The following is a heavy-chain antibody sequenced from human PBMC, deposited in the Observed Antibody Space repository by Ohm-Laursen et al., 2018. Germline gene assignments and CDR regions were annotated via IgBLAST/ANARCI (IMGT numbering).Heavy chain of an antibody. D-gene: IGHD6-19*01. Sequence: GSLRLSCTASGFTFSSFDMSWVRQAPVKGLEWVSHISTSGGSTYYADSVKGRFTVSRDNSKNTLYLQMNSLRADDTALYYCAKDPNQWLVSIDYWGQGTLVTVSS. CDR1: GFTFSSFD. CDR2: ISTSGGST. J-gene: IGHJ4*01. V-gene: IGHV3-23*01. CDR3: AKDPNQWLVSIDY.